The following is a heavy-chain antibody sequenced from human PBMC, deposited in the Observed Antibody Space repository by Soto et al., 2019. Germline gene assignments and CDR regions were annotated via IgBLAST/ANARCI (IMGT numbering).Heavy chain of an antibody. CDR1: GGTFSSYT. V-gene: IGHV1-2*04. D-gene: IGHD6-19*01. J-gene: IGHJ3*02. CDR3: AVAGYSSGWYDDAFDI. Sequence: ASVKVSCRASGGTFSSYTISWVRQAPGQGLEWRGWINPNSGGTNYAQKFQGWVTMTRDTSISTAYMELSRLRSDDTAVYYCAVAGYSSGWYDDAFDIWGQGTMVTVSS. CDR2: INPNSGGT.